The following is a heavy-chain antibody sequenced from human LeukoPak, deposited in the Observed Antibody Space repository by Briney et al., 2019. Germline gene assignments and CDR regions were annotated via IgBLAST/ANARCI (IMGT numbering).Heavy chain of an antibody. CDR1: GFTFSSYV. CDR2: ISGSGGST. J-gene: IGHJ4*02. CDR3: AKGLPGGGYYYFDY. D-gene: IGHD3-22*01. Sequence: PGGSLRLSCAASGFTFSSYVMSWVRQAPGKGLEWVSAISGSGGSTYYADSVKGRLTISRDNSKNTLYLQMNSLRAEDTAVYYCAKGLPGGGYYYFDYWGQGTLVTVSS. V-gene: IGHV3-23*01.